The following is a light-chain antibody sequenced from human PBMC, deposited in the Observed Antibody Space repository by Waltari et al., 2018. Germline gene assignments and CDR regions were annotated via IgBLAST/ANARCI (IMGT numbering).Light chain of an antibody. CDR2: GAS. V-gene: IGKV1-33*01. CDR1: QDISNY. Sequence: DIQMTQSPSSLSATVGDRVTITCQASQDISNYLNWYQQKPGKAPNLLIYGASHLETGVPSRFSGGRSGTDFTFTISSLHPEDIATYYCQQYSSLPSTFGGGTKVDIK. CDR3: QQYSSLPST. J-gene: IGKJ4*01.